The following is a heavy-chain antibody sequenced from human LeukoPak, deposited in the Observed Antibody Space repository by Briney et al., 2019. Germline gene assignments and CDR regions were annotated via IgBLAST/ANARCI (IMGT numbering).Heavy chain of an antibody. Sequence: ASVKVSRKASGYTFTNYGISWVRQAPGQGLEWMRWISAYSGDTNYAQKLQGRVTMTTDTSTSTAYMELRSLRSDDTAVYYCARDGSRSCYIYWGQGTLVTVSP. CDR1: GYTFTNYG. V-gene: IGHV1-18*01. CDR2: ISAYSGDT. CDR3: ARDGSRSCYIY. D-gene: IGHD6-13*01. J-gene: IGHJ4*02.